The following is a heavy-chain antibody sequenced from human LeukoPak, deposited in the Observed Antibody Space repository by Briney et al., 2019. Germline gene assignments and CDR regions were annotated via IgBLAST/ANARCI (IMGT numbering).Heavy chain of an antibody. V-gene: IGHV4-34*01. CDR3: AKDLLLYGSGSFHYYGMDV. J-gene: IGHJ6*02. CDR2: INHSGST. CDR1: GGSISSYY. D-gene: IGHD3-10*01. Sequence: SETLSLTCTVSGGSISSYYWSWIRQPPGKGLEWIGEINHSGSTNYNPSLKSRVTISVDTSKNQFSLKLSSVTAADTAVYYCAKDLLLYGSGSFHYYGMDVWGQGTTVTVSS.